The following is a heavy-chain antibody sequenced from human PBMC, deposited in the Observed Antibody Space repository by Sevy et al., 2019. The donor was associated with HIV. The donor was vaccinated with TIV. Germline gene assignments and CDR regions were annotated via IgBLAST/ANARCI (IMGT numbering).Heavy chain of an antibody. D-gene: IGHD4-17*01. J-gene: IGHJ6*02. CDR1: GFTISSYA. CDR2: ISYDGSNK. CDR3: ARDRVTVTTYRYYYYGMDV. Sequence: GGSLRLSCAASGFTISSYAMHWVRQAPGKGLEWVAVISYDGSNKYYADSVKGRFTISRDNSKNTLYLQMNSLRAEDTAVYYCARDRVTVTTYRYYYYGMDVWGQGTTVTVSS. V-gene: IGHV3-30-3*01.